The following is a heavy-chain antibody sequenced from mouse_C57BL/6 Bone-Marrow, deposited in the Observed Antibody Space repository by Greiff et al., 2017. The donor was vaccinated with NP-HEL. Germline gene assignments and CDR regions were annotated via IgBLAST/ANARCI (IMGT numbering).Heavy chain of an antibody. CDR2: IHPNSGST. V-gene: IGHV1-64*01. CDR3: ARKEDYDYDFDY. Sequence: QVQLQQSGAELVKPGASVKLSCKASGYTFTSYWMHWVKQRPGQGLEWIGMIHPNSGSTNYNEKFKSKATLTVDKSSSTAYMQLSSLTSEDSAVYYCARKEDYDYDFDYWGQGTTLTVSS. D-gene: IGHD2-4*01. J-gene: IGHJ2*01. CDR1: GYTFTSYW.